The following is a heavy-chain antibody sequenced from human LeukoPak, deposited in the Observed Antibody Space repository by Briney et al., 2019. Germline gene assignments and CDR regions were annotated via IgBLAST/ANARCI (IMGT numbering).Heavy chain of an antibody. J-gene: IGHJ4*02. CDR3: VRGLFTMVRGVIIIGY. CDR1: GYTFTSYD. D-gene: IGHD3-10*01. CDR2: MNPNSGNT. V-gene: IGHV1-8*01. Sequence: ASVKVSCKASGYTFTSYDINWVRQATGQGLEWMGWMNPNSGNTGYAQKFQGRVTMTRNTSISTAYMELSSLRSEDTAVYYSVRGLFTMVRGVIIIGYWGQGTLVTVSS.